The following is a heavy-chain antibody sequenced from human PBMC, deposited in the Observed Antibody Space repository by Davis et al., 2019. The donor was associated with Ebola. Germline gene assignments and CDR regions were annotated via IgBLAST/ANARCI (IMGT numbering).Heavy chain of an antibody. Sequence: MPSETLSLTCTVSGGSISSSSYYWGWIRQPPGKGLEWIGYIYHSGSTYYNPSLKSRVTISVDTSKNQFSLKLSSVTAADTAVYYCARTLSSGYYYEAVWYFDLWGRGTLVTVSS. CDR2: IYHSGST. J-gene: IGHJ2*01. CDR1: GGSISSSSYY. D-gene: IGHD3-22*01. CDR3: ARTLSSGYYYEAVWYFDL. V-gene: IGHV4-39*07.